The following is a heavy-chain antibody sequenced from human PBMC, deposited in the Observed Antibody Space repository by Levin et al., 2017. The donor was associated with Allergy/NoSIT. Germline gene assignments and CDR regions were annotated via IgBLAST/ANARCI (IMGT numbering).Heavy chain of an antibody. CDR1: GFTFSSYA. J-gene: IGHJ4*02. Sequence: GGSLRLSCAASGFTFSSYAMSWVRQAPGKGLEWVSAIYASADSIYYSDSVKGRFTISRDSSKNTLYLHMNSMRAEDTAVYYCARSSRGYGTFDYWGQGTLVTVSS. CDR3: ARSSRGYGTFDY. D-gene: IGHD5-12*01. V-gene: IGHV3-23*01. CDR2: IYASADSI.